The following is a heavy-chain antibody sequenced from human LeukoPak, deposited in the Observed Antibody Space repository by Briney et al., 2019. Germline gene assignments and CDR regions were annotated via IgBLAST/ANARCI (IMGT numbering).Heavy chain of an antibody. V-gene: IGHV3-11*04. CDR3: ARESGNYYDSSGFDY. CDR1: GFTFRDYY. CDR2: ISSRGTTT. J-gene: IGHJ4*02. Sequence: PGGSLRLSCLASGFTFRDYYMTWIRQAPGKGLEWISFISSRGTTTDYADSVKGRFTISRDNANSSLFLQMNSLRAEDTAVYYCARESGNYYDSSGFDYWGQGTLVTVSS. D-gene: IGHD3-22*01.